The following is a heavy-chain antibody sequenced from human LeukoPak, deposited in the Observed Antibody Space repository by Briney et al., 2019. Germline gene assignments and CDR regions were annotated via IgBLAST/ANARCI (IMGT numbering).Heavy chain of an antibody. Sequence: SETLSLTCAVYGGSFSGYYWSWSRQPPGKGLEWIGEINHIGSTNYNPSLKSRVTISVDTSKNQFSMKLSSVTAADTAVYYCARYCSGGSCYSRYFDYWGQGTLVTVSS. D-gene: IGHD2-15*01. J-gene: IGHJ4*02. CDR3: ARYCSGGSCYSRYFDY. V-gene: IGHV4-34*01. CDR2: INHIGST. CDR1: GGSFSGYY.